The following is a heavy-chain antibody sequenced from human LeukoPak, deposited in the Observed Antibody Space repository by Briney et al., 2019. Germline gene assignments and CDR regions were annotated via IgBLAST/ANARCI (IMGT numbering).Heavy chain of an antibody. J-gene: IGHJ6*02. CDR3: AKDPGGSYYWYYYYGMDV. V-gene: IGHV3-30*18. Sequence: GGSLRLSCAASGFTFSSYGMQWVRQAQGKGLEWVAVISYDGSNKYYADSVKGRFTISRDNSKNTLYLQMNSLRAEDTAVYYCAKDPGGSYYWYYYYGMDVWGQGTTVTVSS. CDR1: GFTFSSYG. CDR2: ISYDGSNK. D-gene: IGHD1-26*01.